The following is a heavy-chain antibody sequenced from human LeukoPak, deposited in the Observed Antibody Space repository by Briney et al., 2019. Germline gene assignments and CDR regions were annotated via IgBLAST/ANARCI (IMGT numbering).Heavy chain of an antibody. CDR2: INHSGST. CDR1: GGSFSGYY. D-gene: IGHD3-10*01. V-gene: IGHV4-34*01. CDR3: ARVLWFGRHFDY. J-gene: IGHJ4*02. Sequence: PSETLSLTCAVYGGSFSGYYWSWIRQPPGKGLEWIGEINHSGSTNYNPSLKSRVTISVDTSKNQFSLKLSSVTAADTAVYYCARVLWFGRHFDYWGQGTLVTVSS.